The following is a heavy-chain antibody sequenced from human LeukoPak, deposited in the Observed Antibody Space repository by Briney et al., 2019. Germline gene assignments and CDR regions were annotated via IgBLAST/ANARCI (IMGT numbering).Heavy chain of an antibody. D-gene: IGHD3-9*01. CDR3: ATDGYDILTGYYSHNWFDP. CDR1: GGSISSYY. CDR2: IYTSGST. Sequence: TSETLSLTCTVSGGSISSYYWSWIRQPAGKGLEWIGRIYTSGSTNYNPSLKSRVTMSVDTSKNQFSLKLSSVTAADTAVYYCATDGYDILTGYYSHNWFDPWGQGTLVTVSS. V-gene: IGHV4-4*07. J-gene: IGHJ5*02.